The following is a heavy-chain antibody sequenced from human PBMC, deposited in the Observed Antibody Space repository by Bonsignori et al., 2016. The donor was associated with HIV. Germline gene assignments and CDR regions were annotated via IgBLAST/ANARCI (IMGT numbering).Heavy chain of an antibody. Sequence: EVQLVESGGSVVQPGGTLRLSCAASGFTFDDYGMHWVRQVPGKSLEWVSFINWDGSNTYYGDSVKGRFSISRDNRKNSLFCQLNSLRPEDTAFYYCVKDLRTHFYGMDVWGQGTTVIVSS. J-gene: IGHJ6*02. CDR2: INWDGSNT. CDR1: GFTFDDYG. CDR3: VKDLRTHFYGMDV. D-gene: IGHD3/OR15-3a*01. V-gene: IGHV3-43D*04.